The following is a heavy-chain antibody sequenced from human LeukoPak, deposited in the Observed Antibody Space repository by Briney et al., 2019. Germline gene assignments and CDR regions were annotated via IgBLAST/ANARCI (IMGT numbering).Heavy chain of an antibody. Sequence: GGSLRLPCAASGFTFSSYAMSWVRQAPGKGLEWVSAISGSGGSTYYADSVKGRFTISRDNSKYTLYLQMNSLRAEDTAVYYCAKRGDYYDSSGYPYYFDCWGQGTLVTVSS. V-gene: IGHV3-23*01. CDR3: AKRGDYYDSSGYPYYFDC. CDR2: ISGSGGST. J-gene: IGHJ4*02. D-gene: IGHD3-22*01. CDR1: GFTFSSYA.